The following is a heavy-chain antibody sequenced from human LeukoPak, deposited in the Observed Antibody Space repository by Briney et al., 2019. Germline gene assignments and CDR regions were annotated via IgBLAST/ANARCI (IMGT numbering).Heavy chain of an antibody. V-gene: IGHV3-43*02. D-gene: IGHD5-12*01. CDR3: AKDKRYSGYDPFDY. Sequence: QPGGSLRLSCAASGFTFDDYATHWVRQAPGKGLEWVSLISGDGGSTYYADSVKGRFTISRDNSKNSLYLQMNSLRTEDTALYYCAKDKRYSGYDPFDYWGQGTLVTVSS. CDR1: GFTFDDYA. J-gene: IGHJ4*02. CDR2: ISGDGGST.